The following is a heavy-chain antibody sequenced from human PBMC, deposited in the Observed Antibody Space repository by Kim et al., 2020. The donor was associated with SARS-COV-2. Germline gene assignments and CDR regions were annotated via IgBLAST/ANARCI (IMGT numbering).Heavy chain of an antibody. CDR3: ASDLVDDLNQWLPPLGY. J-gene: IGHJ4*02. D-gene: IGHD6-19*01. Sequence: GGSLRLSCAASGFTFSSYSMNWVRQAPGKGLEWVSSISSSSSYIYYADSVKGRFTISRDNAKNSLYLQMNSLRAEDTAVYYCASDLVDDLNQWLPPLGYWGQGTLVTVSS. V-gene: IGHV3-21*01. CDR1: GFTFSSYS. CDR2: ISSSSSYI.